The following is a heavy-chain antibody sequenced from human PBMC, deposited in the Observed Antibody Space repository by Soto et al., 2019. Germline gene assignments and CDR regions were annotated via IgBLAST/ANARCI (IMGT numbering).Heavy chain of an antibody. CDR2: ISGSGTAT. CDR1: GFPFWTYS. V-gene: IGHV3-23*01. D-gene: IGHD2-2*03. CDR3: ATGYCRSDNCHFTH. Sequence: EVKLLESGGGLVQPGGSMRLSCEASGFPFWTYSMSWVRQAPRKGLEWVSGISGSGTATYYTDSVKGRFTVSRDNSKNSLYLQLNSLRDEETAVYYCATGYCRSDNCHFTHWGQGTLVTVSS. J-gene: IGHJ4*02.